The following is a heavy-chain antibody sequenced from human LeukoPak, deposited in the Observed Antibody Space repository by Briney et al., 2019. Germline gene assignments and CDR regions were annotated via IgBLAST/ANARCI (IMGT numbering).Heavy chain of an antibody. CDR2: IYYSGST. J-gene: IGHJ4*02. CDR1: GGSISSSNW. D-gene: IGHD1-1*01. Sequence: SETLSLTCAVSGGSISSSNWWSWVRQPPGKGLEWIGYIYYSGSTNYNPSLKSRVTISVDTSKNQFSLKLSSVTAADTAVYYCARHGGRTTDYWGQGTLVTVSS. V-gene: IGHV4-4*02. CDR3: ARHGGRTTDY.